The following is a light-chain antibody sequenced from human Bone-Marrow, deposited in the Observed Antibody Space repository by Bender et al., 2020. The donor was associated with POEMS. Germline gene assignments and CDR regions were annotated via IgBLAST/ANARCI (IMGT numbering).Light chain of an antibody. J-gene: IGLJ1*01. CDR1: RGDVGAYDH. V-gene: IGLV2-14*03. CDR2: AVD. CDR3: CSFVGSHIYV. Sequence: QSALTQPASVSGSPGQSITISCAGSRGDVGAYDHVSWYQQHQGKAPKLLIYAVDKRPSGISDRFSASKSGNTASLTISGLQAEDEADYYCCSFVGSHIYVFGTGTALTVL.